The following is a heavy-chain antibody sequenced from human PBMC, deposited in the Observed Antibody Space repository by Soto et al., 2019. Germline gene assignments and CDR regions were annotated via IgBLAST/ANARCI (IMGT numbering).Heavy chain of an antibody. D-gene: IGHD1-1*01. Sequence: GGSLRLSCAAFGFTISGKKYVAWVRQAPGKGLEWVSALYDLDGSFYAASVKGRFTTSSDSSKTTVYLQMNDLRPDDTAVYYCATWHEREHAYDVWGQGTTVTVS. J-gene: IGHJ3*01. CDR3: ATWHEREHAYDV. V-gene: IGHV3-53*01. CDR2: LYDLDGS. CDR1: GFTISGKKY.